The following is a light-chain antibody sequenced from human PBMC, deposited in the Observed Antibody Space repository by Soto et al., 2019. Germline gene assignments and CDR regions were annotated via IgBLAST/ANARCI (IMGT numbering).Light chain of an antibody. V-gene: IGKV3-15*01. J-gene: IGKJ2*01. CDR3: QLYNIWSPYT. CDR2: GAS. CDR1: QSVSSN. Sequence: EIVMTQSPATLSVSPGERATLSCRASQSVSSNLAWYQQKPGQAPRLLIYGASTRATGIPARFRGSGSGTEFTFTIGSLQSEDLEVYDCQLYNIWSPYTFGQRTKPKIK.